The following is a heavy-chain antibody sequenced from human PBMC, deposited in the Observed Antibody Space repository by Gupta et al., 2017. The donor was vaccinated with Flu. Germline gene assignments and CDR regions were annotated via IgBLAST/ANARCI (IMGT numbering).Heavy chain of an antibody. Sequence: TSPRCVSWIRQPPGEAPEWLALIACDAHKYHSAVLMTRVTIANDTSTNQAVLIMKNTAIEDSATYYCALTVVRGACFILDPWGQGTLVTVSS. CDR3: ALTVVRGACFILDP. CDR1: TSPRC. D-gene: IGHD2-21*01. J-gene: IGHJ5*02. V-gene: IGHV2-70*01. CDR2: IACDAHK.